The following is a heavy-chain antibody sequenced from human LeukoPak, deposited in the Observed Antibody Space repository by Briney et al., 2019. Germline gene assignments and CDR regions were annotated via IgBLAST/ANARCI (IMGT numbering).Heavy chain of an antibody. CDR1: GGTFSSYA. J-gene: IGHJ3*02. CDR3: ARATRFLEWPYAFDI. V-gene: IGHV1-69*04. CDR2: IIPILGIA. D-gene: IGHD3-3*01. Sequence: SVKVSCKASGGTFSSYAISWVRQAPGQGLEWMGRIIPILGIANYAQKFQGRVTITAVKSTSTAYMELSSLRSEDTAVYYCARATRFLEWPYAFDIWGQGTMVTVSS.